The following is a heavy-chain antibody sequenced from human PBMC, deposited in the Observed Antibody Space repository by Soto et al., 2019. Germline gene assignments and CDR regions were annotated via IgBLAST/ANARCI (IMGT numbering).Heavy chain of an antibody. J-gene: IGHJ6*02. CDR3: AKDLRQKPAASGLFYYYYGMDV. CDR1: GLSFNTYG. CDR2: ISYDGSNK. V-gene: IGHV3-30*18. Sequence: HPGGSLRLSCAASGLSFNTYGMHWVRQAPGKGLEWVAVISYDGSNKYYVESVKGRFTISRDNSKNTLFLQMDSLRAEDTAVYYCAKDLRQKPAASGLFYYYYGMDVWGQGTTVTVSS. D-gene: IGHD2-2*01.